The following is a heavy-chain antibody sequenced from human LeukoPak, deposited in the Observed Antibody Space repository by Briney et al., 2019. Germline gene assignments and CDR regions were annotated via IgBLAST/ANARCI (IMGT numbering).Heavy chain of an antibody. D-gene: IGHD3-16*02. CDR2: VYYTGRP. Sequence: SETLSLTCTVSGDSVSSSISYWGWIRQAPGKGLEGIGSVYYTGRPDYTPSLKTRAPIYMDPSKNHFSLNLTSVTVADTAVYYCARLNTRYTVLAWGQGTLVSVSS. CDR1: GDSVSSSISY. CDR3: ARLNTRYTVLA. V-gene: IGHV4-39*01. J-gene: IGHJ5*02.